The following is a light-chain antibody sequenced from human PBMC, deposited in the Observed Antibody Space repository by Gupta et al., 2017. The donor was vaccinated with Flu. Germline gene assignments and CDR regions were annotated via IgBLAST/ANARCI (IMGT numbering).Light chain of an antibody. CDR3: QQRSNWPLT. CDR2: DAS. Sequence: RATLSLSPGERATLSCRASQSISSYLAWYQQKPGQAPRLLIYDASNRATGIPARFSGSGSGTDFTLTISSLEPEDFAVYYCQQRSNWPLTFGGGTKVEIK. CDR1: QSISSY. J-gene: IGKJ4*01. V-gene: IGKV3-11*01.